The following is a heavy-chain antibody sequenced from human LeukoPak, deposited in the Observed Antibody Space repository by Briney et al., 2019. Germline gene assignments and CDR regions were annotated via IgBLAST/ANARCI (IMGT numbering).Heavy chain of an antibody. D-gene: IGHD2-2*02. CDR3: AKAAYYCSSTSCYTPFDY. J-gene: IGHJ4*02. CDR2: ISAYNGNT. V-gene: IGHV1-18*01. Sequence: ASVKVSCKASGGTFSSYAISWVRQAPGQGLEWMGWISAYNGNTNYAQKLQGRVTMTTDTSTSTAYMELSRLRSDDTAVYYCAKAAYYCSSTSCYTPFDYWGRGTLVTVSS. CDR1: GGTFSSYA.